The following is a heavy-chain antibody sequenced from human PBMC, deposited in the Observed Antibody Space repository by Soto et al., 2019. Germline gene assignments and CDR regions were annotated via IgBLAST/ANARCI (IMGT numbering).Heavy chain of an antibody. J-gene: IGHJ6*02. CDR3: AREQYSSSSLPYYYYGMDV. V-gene: IGHV3-11*05. CDR1: GFTFSYYY. Sequence: SLRLSCAAAGFTFSYYYMSWVRQAPGKGLEWVSYISSSSSYTNYADSVKGRFTISRDNAKNSLYLQMNSLRAEDTAVYYCAREQYSSSSLPYYYYGMDVWGQGTTVTVSS. D-gene: IGHD6-6*01. CDR2: ISSSSSYT.